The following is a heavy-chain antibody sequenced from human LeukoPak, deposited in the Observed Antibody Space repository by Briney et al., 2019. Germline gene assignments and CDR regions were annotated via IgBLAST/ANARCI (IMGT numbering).Heavy chain of an antibody. CDR1: GYTFTSYG. CDR2: IDPSDSYT. Sequence: GASVKVSCKASGYTFTSYGISWVRQMPGKGLEWMGRIDPSDSYTNYSPSFQGHVTISADKSISTAYLQWSSLKASDTAMYYCARPSSGWYVLDYWGQGTLVTVSS. V-gene: IGHV5-10-1*01. J-gene: IGHJ4*02. CDR3: ARPSSGWYVLDY. D-gene: IGHD6-19*01.